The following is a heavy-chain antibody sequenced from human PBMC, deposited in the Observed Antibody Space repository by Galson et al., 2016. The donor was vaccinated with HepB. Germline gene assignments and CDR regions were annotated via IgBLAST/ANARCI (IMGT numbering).Heavy chain of an antibody. CDR3: AGVPSGKRLDY. Sequence: SLRLSCAASGFIFSSYAMTWVRQAPGKGPEWVSTFGDGGDIYYADSVKGRFTISGDNSRNTLYLQMNSLRADDTAVYYCAGVPSGKRLDYWGQGTLVTVSS. CDR1: GFIFSSYA. J-gene: IGHJ4*02. V-gene: IGHV3-23*01. CDR2: FGDGGDI. D-gene: IGHD2-2*01.